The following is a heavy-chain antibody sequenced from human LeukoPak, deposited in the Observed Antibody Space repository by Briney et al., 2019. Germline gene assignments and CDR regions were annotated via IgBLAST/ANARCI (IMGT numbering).Heavy chain of an antibody. J-gene: IGHJ4*02. V-gene: IGHV5-51*01. CDR3: ARVDYYDRSGYFDY. CDR1: GYSFSNYC. CDR2: IYPGDSDT. Sequence: GESLKISCEGSGYSFSNYCLGWVRQMPGKGLEWMGIIYPGDSDTRYSPSFQGQVTISADKSISTAYLQWSSLKASDTAMYYCARVDYYDRSGYFDYGGREPRSPSPQ. D-gene: IGHD3-22*01.